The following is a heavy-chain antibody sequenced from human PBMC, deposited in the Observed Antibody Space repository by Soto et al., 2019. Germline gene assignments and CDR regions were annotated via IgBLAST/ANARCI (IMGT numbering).Heavy chain of an antibody. Sequence: QVQLQGSGPGLLKPSETLSLTCAVSGDSISSSVWWVWVRQPPGKGLEWIGEIFNSGSTNYNPSLTSRVTMSVDKTKHQFSLNLTCVTAADTALYYCARQAWTRLDCWGQGTLVAVSS. V-gene: IGHV4-4*02. CDR2: IFNSGST. J-gene: IGHJ4*02. CDR3: ARQAWTRLDC. D-gene: IGHD2-2*01. CDR1: GDSISSSVW.